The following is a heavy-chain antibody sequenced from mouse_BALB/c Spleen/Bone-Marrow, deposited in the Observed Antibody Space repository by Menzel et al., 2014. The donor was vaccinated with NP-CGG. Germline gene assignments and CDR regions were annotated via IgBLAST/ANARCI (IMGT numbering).Heavy chain of an antibody. V-gene: IGHV1-54*01. Sequence: VQLQQSGAELVRPGTSVKVSCKASGYAFTNYLIEWVKQRPGQGLKWIGVINPGSGGTNYNEKFKGKATLTADKSSSTAYMQLSSLTSDDSAVYFCARGITTGYFDYWGQGTTLTVSS. CDR2: INPGSGGT. CDR1: GYAFTNYL. D-gene: IGHD1-1*01. J-gene: IGHJ2*01. CDR3: ARGITTGYFDY.